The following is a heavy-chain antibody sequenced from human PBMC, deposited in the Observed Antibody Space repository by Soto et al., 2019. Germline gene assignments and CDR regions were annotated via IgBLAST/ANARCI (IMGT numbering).Heavy chain of an antibody. J-gene: IGHJ5*02. V-gene: IGHV3-48*02. CDR3: ARDKDSSGWYNWFDP. D-gene: IGHD6-19*01. CDR2: ISSSSSTI. Sequence: EVQLVESGGGLVQPGGSLRLSCAASGFTFSSYSMNWVRQAPGKGLEWVSYISSSSSTIYYADSGKGRFTISRDNAKNSLYLQMNSLRDEDTAVYYCARDKDSSGWYNWFDPWGQGTLVTVSS. CDR1: GFTFSSYS.